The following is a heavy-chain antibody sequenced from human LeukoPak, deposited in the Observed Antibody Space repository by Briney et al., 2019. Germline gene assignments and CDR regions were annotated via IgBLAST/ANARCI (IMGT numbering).Heavy chain of an antibody. V-gene: IGHV4-61*02. J-gene: IGHJ4*02. CDR3: ARAGAPHGIFDY. CDR2: IYTSGST. Sequence: SETLSLTCTVSGGSISSGSYYWSWIRQPAGKGLEWIGRIYTSGSTNYNPSLKSRVTISVDTSKNPFSLKLSSVTAADTAVYYCARAGAPHGIFDYWGQGTLVTVSS. CDR1: GGSISSGSYY. D-gene: IGHD7-27*01.